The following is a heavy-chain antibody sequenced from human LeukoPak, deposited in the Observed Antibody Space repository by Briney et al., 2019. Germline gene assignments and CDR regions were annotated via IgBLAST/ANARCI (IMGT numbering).Heavy chain of an antibody. CDR1: GYPFTNYG. J-gene: IGHJ4*02. Sequence: ASVKVSCKASGYPFTNYGISWVRQAPGQGLEWMGWINPYNGNTKYVQKLQGRVTMTTDTSTSTAYMELRSLRSDDTAVYYCASTYCSDGSCYWFSLDYWGQGTLVTVSS. CDR3: ASTYCSDGSCYWFSLDY. D-gene: IGHD2-15*01. CDR2: INPYNGNT. V-gene: IGHV1-18*01.